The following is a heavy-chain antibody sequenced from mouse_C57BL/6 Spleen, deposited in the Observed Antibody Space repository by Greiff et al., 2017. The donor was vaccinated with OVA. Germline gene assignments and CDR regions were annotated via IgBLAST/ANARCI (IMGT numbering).Heavy chain of an antibody. J-gene: IGHJ4*01. CDR1: GFTFSSYA. Sequence: EVKVVESGGGLVKPGGSLKLSCAASGFTFSSYAMSWVRQTPEKRLEWVATISDGGSYTYYPDNVKGRFTIARDNAKNNLYLQMSHLKSEDTAVYDCARDRVFAYYAMDYWGQGTSVTVSS. CDR3: ARDRVFAYYAMDY. CDR2: ISDGGSYT. D-gene: IGHD3-1*01. V-gene: IGHV5-4*01.